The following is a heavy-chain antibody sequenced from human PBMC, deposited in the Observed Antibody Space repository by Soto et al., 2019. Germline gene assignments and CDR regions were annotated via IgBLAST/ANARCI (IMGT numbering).Heavy chain of an antibody. J-gene: IGHJ4*02. CDR2: IIPILDIT. Sequence: QVQLVQSGAEVKKPGSSVKVSCKASGGTFSSYPISWVRQAPGQGLEWMGRIIPILDITDYAQRFQGRVTITEDKSTSTAYMELSSRSSDDTAVYYCARPTSTGTTSGYYFDYWGQGTLVTVSS. CDR1: GGTFSSYP. D-gene: IGHD1-7*01. V-gene: IGHV1-69*02. CDR3: ARPTSTGTTSGYYFDY.